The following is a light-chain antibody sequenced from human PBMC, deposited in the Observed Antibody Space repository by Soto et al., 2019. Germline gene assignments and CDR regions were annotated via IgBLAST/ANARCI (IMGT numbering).Light chain of an antibody. Sequence: AIQMTQSPSSLSASVGDRVSISCRASQDIKNDLGWFQQKPGKAPNLLIYTASRLQTGVPSRFGGSGSGTDFTLTISGLQPEDFATYYCLQDYDFPYTFGQGTKLEIK. J-gene: IGKJ2*01. CDR1: QDIKND. CDR3: LQDYDFPYT. V-gene: IGKV1-6*01. CDR2: TAS.